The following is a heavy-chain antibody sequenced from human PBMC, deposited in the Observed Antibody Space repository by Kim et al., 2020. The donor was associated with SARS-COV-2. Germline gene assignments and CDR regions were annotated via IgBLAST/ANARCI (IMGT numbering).Heavy chain of an antibody. CDR1: DDSITNSDYY. D-gene: IGHD6-13*01. CDR3: ARLDSSSWHFDY. Sequence: SETLSLTCTVSDDSITNSDYYWDWIRQRPRKGLEWIGSIYYSGSTYYNPSLKSRVTISVDTSQNQFSLKVSSVTAADTAVYYCARLDSSSWHFDYWGQGTLVTVSS. V-gene: IGHV4-39*01. CDR2: IYYSGST. J-gene: IGHJ4*02.